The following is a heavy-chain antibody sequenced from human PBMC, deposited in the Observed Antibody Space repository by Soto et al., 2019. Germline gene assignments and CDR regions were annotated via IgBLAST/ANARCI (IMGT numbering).Heavy chain of an antibody. CDR2: IIPFFGTS. D-gene: IGHD1-26*01. J-gene: IGHJ6*02. V-gene: IGHV1-69*01. CDR3: ARVGHITNYGMAV. CDR1: GGTFSSYP. Sequence: QVQLVQSGAEVKKPGSSVKVSCEASGGTFSSYPINWVRHASGQGLEWMGGIIPFFGTSNYAQKFQGRVTITADDSTSTAYMELRSLRSEDTAVYYCARVGHITNYGMAVWGQGTTVTVSS.